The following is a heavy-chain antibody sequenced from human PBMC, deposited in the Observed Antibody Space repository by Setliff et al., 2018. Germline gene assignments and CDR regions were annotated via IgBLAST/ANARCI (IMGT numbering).Heavy chain of an antibody. CDR1: GYTFTSYA. J-gene: IGHJ4*02. Sequence: ASVKVSCKASGYTFTSYAVHWVRQAPGQRLEWMGWINAGNGNTKYSQKLQGRVTMTTDTSTSTAYMELRSLRSDDTAVYYCARAPYSSSWTFDYWGQGTLVTVSS. CDR2: INAGNGNT. V-gene: IGHV1-3*01. D-gene: IGHD6-13*01. CDR3: ARAPYSSSWTFDY.